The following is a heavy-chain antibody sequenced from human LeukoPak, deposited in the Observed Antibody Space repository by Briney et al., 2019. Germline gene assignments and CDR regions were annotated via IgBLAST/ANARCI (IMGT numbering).Heavy chain of an antibody. CDR2: IYYSGST. V-gene: IGHV4-59*01. CDR3: ARVPYGGNSAYYYYYGMDV. D-gene: IGHD4-23*01. J-gene: IGHJ6*02. Sequence: TSETLSLTCTVSGGSISSYYWSWIRQPPGKGLEWIGYIYYSGSTNYNPSLKSRVTISVDTSKNQFSLKLSSVTAADTAVYYCARVPYGGNSAYYYYYGMDVWGQGTTVTVSS. CDR1: GGSISSYY.